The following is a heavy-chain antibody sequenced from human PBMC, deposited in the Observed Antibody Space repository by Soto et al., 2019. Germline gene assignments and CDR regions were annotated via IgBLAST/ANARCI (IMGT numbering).Heavy chain of an antibody. D-gene: IGHD3-22*01. CDR1: GFTFSNAW. CDR3: TTDDWGDYDSSLGAFDI. J-gene: IGHJ3*02. Sequence: GGSLRLSCAASGFTFSNAWMNWVRQAPGKGLEWVGRIKSKTDGGTTDYAAPVKGRFTIPRDDSKNTLYLQMNSLKTEDTAVYYCTTDDWGDYDSSLGAFDIWGQGTMVTVSS. V-gene: IGHV3-15*07. CDR2: IKSKTDGGTT.